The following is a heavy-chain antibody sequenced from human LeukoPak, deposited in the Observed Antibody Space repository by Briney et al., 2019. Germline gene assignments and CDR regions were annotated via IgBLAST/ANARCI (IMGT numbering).Heavy chain of an antibody. CDR3: ARGTNGWTPFEALI. V-gene: IGHV3-23*01. Sequence: GGSLRLSCAASGFTFSSYGMSWVRQAPGKGLEWVSGISGSGGSTYYADSVKGRFTISRDNSKNTLYLQMNSLRAEDTAVYYCARGTNGWTPFEALIWGQGTLVTVSS. CDR2: ISGSGGST. J-gene: IGHJ4*02. CDR1: GFTFSSYG. D-gene: IGHD6-19*01.